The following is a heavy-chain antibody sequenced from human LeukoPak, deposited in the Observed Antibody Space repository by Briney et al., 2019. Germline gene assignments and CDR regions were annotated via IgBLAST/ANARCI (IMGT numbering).Heavy chain of an antibody. V-gene: IGHV3-23*01. CDR2: ISGTGFST. J-gene: IGHJ4*02. CDR1: GFTFSSYE. Sequence: GGSLRLSCAASGFTFSSYEMNWVRQAPGKGLEWVSSISGTGFSTYYADSVKGRFTISRDNSKNTLYLQMNSLRAEDTAVYYCASSYGAQRDYWGQGTLVTVSS. CDR3: ASSYGAQRDY. D-gene: IGHD4-17*01.